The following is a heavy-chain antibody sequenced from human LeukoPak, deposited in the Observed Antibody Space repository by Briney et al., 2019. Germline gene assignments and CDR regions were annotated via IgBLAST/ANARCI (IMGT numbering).Heavy chain of an antibody. Sequence: PGGSLRLSCAASGFTFSSYSMNWVRQAPGKGLEWVSTISSSSSYIYYADSVKGRFTISRDNAKNSLYLQMNSLRAEDTAVYYCARDWGVQLERPAFDIWGQGTMVTVSS. CDR2: ISSSSSYI. CDR3: ARDWGVQLERPAFDI. CDR1: GFTFSSYS. D-gene: IGHD1-1*01. V-gene: IGHV3-21*01. J-gene: IGHJ3*02.